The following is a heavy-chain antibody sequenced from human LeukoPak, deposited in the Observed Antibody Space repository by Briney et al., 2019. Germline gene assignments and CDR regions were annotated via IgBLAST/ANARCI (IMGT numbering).Heavy chain of an antibody. CDR2: ISYDGSDK. CDR3: ARGSGYYLGYYFDY. J-gene: IGHJ4*02. Sequence: GGSLRLSCAASGFSFSSYAMHWVRQAPGKGLEWVAVISYDGSDKYYADSVKGRFTISRDNSKNTLYLQMNSLRAEDTAVYYCARGSGYYLGYYFDYWGQGTLVTVSS. D-gene: IGHD3-22*01. CDR1: GFSFSSYA. V-gene: IGHV3-30*04.